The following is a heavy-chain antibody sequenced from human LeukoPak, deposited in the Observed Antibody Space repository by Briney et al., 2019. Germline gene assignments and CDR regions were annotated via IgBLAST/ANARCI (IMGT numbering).Heavy chain of an antibody. Sequence: GGSLRLSCAASGFIFRNYWMAWVRQAPGKGLEWVANIKHDGSDKNYVDSVKGRFTISRDNAKSSLYQQMNSLRAEDTAVYYCTITGGPTVTAFDDWGQGTLVTVSS. D-gene: IGHD4-17*01. CDR2: IKHDGSDK. CDR1: GFIFRNYW. V-gene: IGHV3-7*01. CDR3: TITGGPTVTAFDD. J-gene: IGHJ4*02.